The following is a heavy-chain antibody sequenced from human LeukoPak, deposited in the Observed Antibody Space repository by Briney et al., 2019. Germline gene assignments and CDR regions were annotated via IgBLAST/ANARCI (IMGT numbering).Heavy chain of an antibody. CDR1: GGSFSGYY. Sequence: SETLSLTCAVYGGSFSGYYWSWLRQPPGKGLEWIGEINHSGNSNDNPSLKSRVTISVDTSRNQFSLKLSSVTAADTAVYYCARALVAGYFDYWGQGTLVTVSS. CDR3: ARALVAGYFDY. CDR2: INHSGNS. D-gene: IGHD6-19*01. V-gene: IGHV4-34*01. J-gene: IGHJ4*02.